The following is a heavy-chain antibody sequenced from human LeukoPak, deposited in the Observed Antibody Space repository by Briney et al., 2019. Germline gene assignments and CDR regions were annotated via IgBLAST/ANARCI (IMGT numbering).Heavy chain of an antibody. J-gene: IGHJ4*02. CDR3: ARKRKSITGTTYFDY. CDR2: INPNSGGT. V-gene: IGHV1-2*02. CDR1: GYTFSVNY. Sequence: ASVKVSCKASGYTFSVNYIHWVRQAPGQGLEWMGWINPNSGGTNYAQEFQGRVTMTRDTSISTAYMELSRLRSDDTAFYYCARKRKSITGTTYFDYWGQGTPVTVSS. D-gene: IGHD1-7*01.